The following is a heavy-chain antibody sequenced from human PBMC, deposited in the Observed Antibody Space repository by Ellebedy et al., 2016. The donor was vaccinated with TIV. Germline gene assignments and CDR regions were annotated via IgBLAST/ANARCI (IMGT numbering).Heavy chain of an antibody. Sequence: ASVKVSCKASGYTFTSYGISWVRQAPGQGLEWMGWISAYNGNTNYAQKLQGRVTMTTDTSTSTAYMELGSLRSDDTAVYYCARDRSVRVGYGGMDRFDYWGQGTLVTVSS. CDR1: GYTFTSYG. CDR3: ARDRSVRVGYGGMDRFDY. V-gene: IGHV1-18*04. J-gene: IGHJ4*02. D-gene: IGHD3-10*01. CDR2: ISAYNGNT.